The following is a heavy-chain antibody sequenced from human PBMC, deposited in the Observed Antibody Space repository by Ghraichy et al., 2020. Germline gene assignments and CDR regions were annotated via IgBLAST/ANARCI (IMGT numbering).Heavy chain of an antibody. CDR1: GGTFSSYA. V-gene: IGHV1-69*13. CDR2: IIPIFGTA. D-gene: IGHD3-22*01. CDR3: ARGPDSSGYDENSLLQPFDY. Sequence: SVKVSCKASGGTFSSYAISWVRQAPGQGLEWMGGIIPIFGTANYAQKFQGRVTITADESTSTAYMELSSLRSEDTAVYYCARGPDSSGYDENSLLQPFDYWGQGTLVTVSS. J-gene: IGHJ4*02.